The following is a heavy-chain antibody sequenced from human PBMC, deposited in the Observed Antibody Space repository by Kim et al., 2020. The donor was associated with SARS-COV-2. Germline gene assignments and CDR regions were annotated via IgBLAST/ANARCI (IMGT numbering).Heavy chain of an antibody. CDR2: ISGGGDST. J-gene: IGHJ4*02. Sequence: GGSLRLSCAASGFTFSSFAMSWVRQAPGKGLDWVSGISGGGDSTYYSDSVKGRFTISRDSSKNTLYLQMTSLRAEDTALYYCAKDREMIRGAFGYWGQGTLVTVSS. CDR1: GFTFSSFA. D-gene: IGHD3-10*01. CDR3: AKDREMIRGAFGY. V-gene: IGHV3-23*01.